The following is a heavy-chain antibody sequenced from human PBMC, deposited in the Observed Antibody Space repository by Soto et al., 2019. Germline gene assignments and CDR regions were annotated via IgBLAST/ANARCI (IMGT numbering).Heavy chain of an antibody. CDR1: GYSLTICY. CDR3: ARSYVTSRPIDF. V-gene: IGHV1-46*01. J-gene: IGHJ4*02. D-gene: IGHD3-10*02. CDR2: TNPSDGST. Sequence: ASVEVSCKASGYSLTICYMHWVRQAPGQGLEWMGITNPSDGSTNYAQKFQGRLTMTSDTSTSTVYMEMSSLRSEDTAMYYCARSYVTSRPIDFWGQGTLVTVSS.